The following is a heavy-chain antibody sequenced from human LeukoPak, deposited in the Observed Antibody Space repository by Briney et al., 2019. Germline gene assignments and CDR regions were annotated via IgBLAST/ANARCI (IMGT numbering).Heavy chain of an antibody. V-gene: IGHV3-30*18. CDR2: ISYDGSNK. D-gene: IGHD3-10*01. CDR1: GFTFSSYG. J-gene: IGHJ4*02. CDR3: AKGSASITMVRGVIDY. Sequence: PGRSLRLSCAASGFTFSSYGMHWVRQAPGKGLEWVAVISYDGSNKYYGDSVKGRFTISRDNSKNTLYLQMNSLRAEDTAVYYCAKGSASITMVRGVIDYWGQGTLVTVSS.